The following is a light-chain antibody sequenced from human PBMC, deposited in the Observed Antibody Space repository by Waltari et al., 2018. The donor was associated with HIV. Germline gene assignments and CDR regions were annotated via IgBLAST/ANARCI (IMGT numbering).Light chain of an antibody. V-gene: IGKV3-15*01. J-gene: IGKJ2*01. CDR1: QGISAK. CDR3: QQYDSGPRGIT. CDR2: EAA. Sequence: EIVMTQSPPTLSVSPGQRVTLSCRASQGISAKVTWYQQRPGQAPRRLIYEAATRPTGIPARFSGSGSGTEFTLTISSLQSEDFATYFCQQYDSGPRGITFGQGTMLEIK.